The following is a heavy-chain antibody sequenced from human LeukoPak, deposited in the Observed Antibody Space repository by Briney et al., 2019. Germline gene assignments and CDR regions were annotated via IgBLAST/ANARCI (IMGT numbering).Heavy chain of an antibody. CDR2: ISGSGGST. J-gene: IGHJ3*02. D-gene: IGHD2-2*01. V-gene: IGHV3-23*01. CDR3: ARILGYCSSTSCRAFDI. CDR1: GFTFSSYA. Sequence: GGSLRLSCAASGFTFSSYAMSWVRQAPGKGLEWVSAISGSGGSTYYADSVKGRFTISRDNSKNTLYLQMNSLRAEDTAVYYCARILGYCSSTSCRAFDIWGQGTMVTVSS.